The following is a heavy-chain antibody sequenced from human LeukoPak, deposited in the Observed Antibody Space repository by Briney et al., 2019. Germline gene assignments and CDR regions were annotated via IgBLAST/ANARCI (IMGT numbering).Heavy chain of an antibody. CDR2: ISWNSGSI. CDR3: ARGGQLAPVIDY. J-gene: IGHJ4*02. D-gene: IGHD6-6*01. CDR1: GFTFDDYA. V-gene: IGHV3-9*01. Sequence: GRSLRLSCAASGFTFDDYAMHWVRQAPGKGLEWVSGISWNSGSIGYADSVKGRFTISRDNAKNSLYLQMNSLRAEDTAVYYCARGGQLAPVIDYWGQGTLVTVSS.